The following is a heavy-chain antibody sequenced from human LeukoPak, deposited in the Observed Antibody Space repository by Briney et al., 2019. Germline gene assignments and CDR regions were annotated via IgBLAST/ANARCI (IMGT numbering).Heavy chain of an antibody. CDR1: GFTFSSYW. CDR3: ARESSPTFDLGAFDI. D-gene: IGHD1-26*01. Sequence: GGSLRPSCAASGFTFSSYWMSWVRQAPGKGLEWVANIKQDGSEKYYVDSVKGRFTISRDNAKNSLYLQMNSLRAEDTAVYYCARESSPTFDLGAFDIWGQGTMVTVSS. CDR2: IKQDGSEK. V-gene: IGHV3-7*03. J-gene: IGHJ3*02.